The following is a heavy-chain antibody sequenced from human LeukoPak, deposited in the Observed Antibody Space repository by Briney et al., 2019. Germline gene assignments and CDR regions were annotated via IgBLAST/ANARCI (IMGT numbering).Heavy chain of an antibody. CDR3: ARGLRDGYTPA. Sequence: PSETLSLTCAVYGGSFSGYYWSWIRQPPGKGLEWIGEINHSGSTNYNPSLKSRVTISVDTSKNQFSLKLSSVTAADTAVHYCARGLRDGYTPAWGQGTLVTVSS. CDR2: INHSGST. V-gene: IGHV4-34*01. CDR1: GGSFSGYY. J-gene: IGHJ5*02. D-gene: IGHD5-24*01.